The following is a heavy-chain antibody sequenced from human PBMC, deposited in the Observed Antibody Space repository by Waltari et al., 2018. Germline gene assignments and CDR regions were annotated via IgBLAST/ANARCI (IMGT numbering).Heavy chain of an antibody. D-gene: IGHD6-6*01. CDR2: IYYSGST. V-gene: IGHV4-39*02. J-gene: IGHJ5*02. CDR3: ARRAGSSASRWFDP. Sequence: HLQLQESGPGLVKPSETLSLTCTVSDASISTSRDYLGWVRPPPGKGLEWIGHIYYSGSTYYNPSLKSRLVISVDTSKNHFSLRLSSVTAADTAVYYCARRAGSSASRWFDPWGQGILVTVSS. CDR1: DASISTSRDY.